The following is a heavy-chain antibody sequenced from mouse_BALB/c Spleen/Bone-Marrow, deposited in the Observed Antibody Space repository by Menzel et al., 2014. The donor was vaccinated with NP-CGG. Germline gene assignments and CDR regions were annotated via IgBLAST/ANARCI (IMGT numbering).Heavy chain of an antibody. D-gene: IGHD1-1*01. CDR3: ARSATGVGGYWFFDV. V-gene: IGHV1-67*01. CDR1: GYTFTDHT. Sequence: QVQLQQPGPELVRPGVSVKISCKGSGYTFTDHTTHWVKQSHAKSLEWIGVISTYYGNTNYNQKFKGKATMTVDKSSSTAYMELARLTSEDSAIYYCARSATGVGGYWFFDVWGAGTTVTVSS. J-gene: IGHJ1*01. CDR2: ISTYYGNT.